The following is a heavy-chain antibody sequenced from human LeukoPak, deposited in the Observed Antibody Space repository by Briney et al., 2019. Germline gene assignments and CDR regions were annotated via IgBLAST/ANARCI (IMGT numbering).Heavy chain of an antibody. CDR2: IKDDGSEK. CDR1: GFTFTSYW. D-gene: IGHD3-16*01. J-gene: IGHJ4*02. CDR3: ARDRYATF. V-gene: IGHV3-7*01. Sequence: GGSLRLSCAASGFTFTSYWMTWVRQAPGKGLEWVANIKDDGSEKYYVDSVKGRFTISRDNAKNSLYLQMNSLRAENTAVYYSARDRYATFWGQGTLVTVSS.